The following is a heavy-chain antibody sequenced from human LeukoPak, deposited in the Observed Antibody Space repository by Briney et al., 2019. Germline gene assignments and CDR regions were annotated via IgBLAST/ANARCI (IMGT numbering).Heavy chain of an antibody. CDR3: ARGDEMITFGGVIVD. CDR2: ISSSGSTI. CDR1: GFTFSSYE. Sequence: GGSLRLSCAASGFTFSSYEMSWVRQAPGKGLEWVSYISSSGSTIYYADSVKGRFTISIDNAKNSLYLQMNSLRAEDTAVYYCARGDEMITFGGVIVDWGQGTLVTVSS. D-gene: IGHD3-16*02. V-gene: IGHV3-48*03. J-gene: IGHJ4*01.